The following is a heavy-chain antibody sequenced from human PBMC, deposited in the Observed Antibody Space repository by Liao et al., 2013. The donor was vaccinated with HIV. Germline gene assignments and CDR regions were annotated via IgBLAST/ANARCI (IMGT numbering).Heavy chain of an antibody. J-gene: IGHJ5*01. CDR2: ISSSGST. CDR3: ARDRGSGGRPHNWFDP. V-gene: IGHV4-61*02. D-gene: IGHD5-12*01. Sequence: QVVLEESGPGLVKPSQTLSLSCTVSGGSISGGDNFWTWIRQPAGRGLEWIGRISSSGSTDYNPSLQSRVTISIDTSMSQFSLKLTSVTVADSALYYCARDRGSGGRPHNWFDPWGQGTLVTVSA. CDR1: GGSISGGDNF.